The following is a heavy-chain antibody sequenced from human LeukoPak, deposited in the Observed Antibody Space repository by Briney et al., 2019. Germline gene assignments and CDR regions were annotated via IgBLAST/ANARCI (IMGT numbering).Heavy chain of an antibody. J-gene: IGHJ4*02. CDR3: ARVGVDDSGSILKYFFDY. Sequence: SETLSLTCTVSGGPIRTYQWSWIRQPPGKGLEWIGNIHYSGSANYNPSLKSRVIISVDTSKNQFSLKLSPVTAADTALYYCARVGVDDSGSILKYFFDYWGQGTLVTVSS. CDR2: IHYSGSA. D-gene: IGHD2-15*01. V-gene: IGHV4-59*01. CDR1: GGPIRTYQ.